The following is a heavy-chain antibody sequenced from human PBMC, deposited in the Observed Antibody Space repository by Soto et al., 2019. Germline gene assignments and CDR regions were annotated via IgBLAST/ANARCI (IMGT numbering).Heavy chain of an antibody. V-gene: IGHV4-4*07. CDR2: IYTSGST. CDR1: GGSITNYY. D-gene: IGHD2-15*01. J-gene: IGHJ4*02. Sequence: QVQLQESGPGLVKPSEALFLTCTVSGGSITNYYWAWIRQPAGKGLEWIGRIYTSGSTNYNPSLKRRVTVSVDKSKNQFSLKLSSVTAADTAVYYCARDETVLGFDYWGQGTLVTVSS. CDR3: ARDETVLGFDY.